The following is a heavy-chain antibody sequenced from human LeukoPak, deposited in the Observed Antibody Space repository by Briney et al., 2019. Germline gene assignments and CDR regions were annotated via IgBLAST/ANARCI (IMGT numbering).Heavy chain of an antibody. J-gene: IGHJ5*02. CDR1: GGYISDCY. Sequence: SETLSLTCTVSGGYISDCYWSWIRQPPGKGLEWIGYIYYSGETNYNPSLKSRVTISLDTSKNQFSLKLSSVTAADTAVYYCVRGCYYGSGSNWFDPWGQGTLVTVSS. CDR3: VRGCYYGSGSNWFDP. V-gene: IGHV4-59*01. CDR2: IYYSGET. D-gene: IGHD3-10*01.